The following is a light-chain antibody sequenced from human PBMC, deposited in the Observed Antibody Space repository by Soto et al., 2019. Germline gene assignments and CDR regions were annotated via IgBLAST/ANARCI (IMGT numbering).Light chain of an antibody. Sequence: QSVLTQPPSASGTPGQRVTISCSGSSSNIGSNTVNWYQQLPGTAPKLLIYSNNQRPSGVPDRFSGSKSGTSASLAISGLQSEDEADYYCAAWDDSRNRVFGTGTKLTVL. CDR1: SSNIGSNT. V-gene: IGLV1-44*01. J-gene: IGLJ1*01. CDR3: AAWDDSRNRV. CDR2: SNN.